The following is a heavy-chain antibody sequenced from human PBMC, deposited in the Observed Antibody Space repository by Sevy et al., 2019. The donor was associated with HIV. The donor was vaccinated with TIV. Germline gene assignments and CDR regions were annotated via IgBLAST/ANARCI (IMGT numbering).Heavy chain of an antibody. CDR3: ARPTSGLSEYEPLDNARFYRMDV. Sequence: GGSLRLSCAASGFTFRSYSMNWVRQAPGRGLEWVSSITSSSSFIFYADSVKGRFTISRDNAKNSLFLQMNSLRAEDTAVYYCARPTSGLSEYEPLDNARFYRMDVWGQGTTVTVSS. CDR2: ITSSSSFI. J-gene: IGHJ6*02. V-gene: IGHV3-21*01. CDR1: GFTFRSYS. D-gene: IGHD1-20*01.